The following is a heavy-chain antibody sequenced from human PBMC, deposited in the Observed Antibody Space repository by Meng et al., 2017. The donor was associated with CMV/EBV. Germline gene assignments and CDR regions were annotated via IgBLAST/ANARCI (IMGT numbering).Heavy chain of an antibody. J-gene: IGHJ5*02. D-gene: IGHD3-16*02. CDR1: ESTFRKSW. V-gene: IGHV3-74*01. CDR3: VREDSYSSWDWFDP. Sequence: ASESTFRKSWMHWVRHAPGEGLVWVSRINSDGDITTCADSVEGRFTISRDNAKNTLYLQMNSLRAEDTAVYYCVREDSYSSWDWFDPWGQGTLVTVSS. CDR2: INSDGDIT.